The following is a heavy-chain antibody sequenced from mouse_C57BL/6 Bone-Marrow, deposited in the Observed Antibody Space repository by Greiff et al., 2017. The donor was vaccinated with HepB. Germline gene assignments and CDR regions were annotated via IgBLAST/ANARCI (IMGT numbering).Heavy chain of an antibody. CDR2: ISDGGSYT. V-gene: IGHV5-4*03. CDR1: GFTFSSYA. Sequence: EVNVVESGGGLVKPGGSLKLSCAASGFTFSSYAMSWVRQTPEKRLEWVATISDGGSYTYYPDNVKGRFTISRDNAKNNLYLQMSHLKSEDTAMYYCARIYYYGSSSYYCAMDYWGQGTSVTVSS. D-gene: IGHD1-1*01. J-gene: IGHJ4*01. CDR3: ARIYYYGSSSYYCAMDY.